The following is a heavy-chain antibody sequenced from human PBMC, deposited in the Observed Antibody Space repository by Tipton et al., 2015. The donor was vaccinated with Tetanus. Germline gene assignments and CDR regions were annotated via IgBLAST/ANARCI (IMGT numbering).Heavy chain of an antibody. CDR3: ARDVRGFSYDSNGFYSPSYYFDS. V-gene: IGHV4-59*01. J-gene: IGHJ4*02. CDR2: ISHSGSP. Sequence: LRLSCNVSGGSITKDYWSWIRQSPGKTLEWIGYISHSGSPNYNPSLKSRVTVSVDTSKNQFSLDLTSVTAADTGVYYCARDVRGFSYDSNGFYSPSYYFDSWGQGTLVTVSS. D-gene: IGHD3-22*01. CDR1: GGSITKDY.